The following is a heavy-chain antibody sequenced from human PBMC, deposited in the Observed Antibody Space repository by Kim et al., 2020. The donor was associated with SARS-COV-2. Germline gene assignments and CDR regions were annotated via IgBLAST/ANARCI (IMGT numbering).Heavy chain of an antibody. Sequence: ASVKVSCKASGYTFTSYAMHWVRQAPGQRLEWMGWINAGNGNTKYSQKFQGRVTITRDTSASTAYMELSSLRSEDTAVYYCARSDNWNYVGPYYYYMDVWGKGTTVTVSS. CDR2: INAGNGNT. V-gene: IGHV1-3*01. CDR3: ARSDNWNYVGPYYYYMDV. CDR1: GYTFTSYA. J-gene: IGHJ6*03. D-gene: IGHD1-7*01.